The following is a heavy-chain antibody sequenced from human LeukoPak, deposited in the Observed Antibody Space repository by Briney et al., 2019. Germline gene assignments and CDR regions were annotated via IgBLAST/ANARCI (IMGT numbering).Heavy chain of an antibody. CDR3: ARNNGMDV. V-gene: IGHV3-7*03. CDR1: GFALSSHW. J-gene: IGHJ6*02. CDR2: VNRDGSET. Sequence: GGSLRLSCAASGFALSSHWMTWVRQVPRRGPEWVANVNRDGSETYYLDSVKGRFTISKDNAKNSLYLQMSSLRAEDTALYHCARNNGMDVWGQGTTVIVSS.